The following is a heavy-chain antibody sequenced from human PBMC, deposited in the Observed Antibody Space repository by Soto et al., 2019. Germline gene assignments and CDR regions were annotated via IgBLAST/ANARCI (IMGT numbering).Heavy chain of an antibody. CDR2: ISGSGGSI. CDR3: ARVAPEYSSTPRRFDF. J-gene: IGHJ4*02. D-gene: IGHD6-13*01. CDR1: GFTFGIYS. Sequence: GGSLRLSCAASGFTFGIYSMSWVRQAPGKGLEWVSSISGSGGSIYYAHSVKGRFTISRDKTKNTLDLQMNSLRAEDTAVYHCARVAPEYSSTPRRFDFWGQGTLVTVSS. V-gene: IGHV3-23*01.